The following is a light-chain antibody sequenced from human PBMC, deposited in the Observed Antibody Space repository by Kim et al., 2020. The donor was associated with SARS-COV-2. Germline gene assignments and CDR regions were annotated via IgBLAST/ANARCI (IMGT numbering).Light chain of an antibody. CDR1: SLRSYY. J-gene: IGLJ2*01. Sequence: VALGQTVRITCQGDSLRSYYATWYQQKPGQAPILVIHGKNNRPSGIPDRFSGSSSGNTASLTITGTQAGDEADYYCNSRDSNDNVVFGGGTKVTVL. V-gene: IGLV3-19*01. CDR2: GKN. CDR3: NSRDSNDNVV.